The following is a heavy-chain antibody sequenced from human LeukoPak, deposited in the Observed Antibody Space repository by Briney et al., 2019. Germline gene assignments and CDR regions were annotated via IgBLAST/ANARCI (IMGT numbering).Heavy chain of an antibody. CDR1: GGSISSSSYY. Sequence: SETLSLTCTVSGGSISSSSYYWGWIRQPPGTGLEWIGSIYYSGSTYYNPSLKSRVTISVDTSKNQFSLKLSSVTAADTAVYYCARHANDVVVPAAMTLWGQGTLVTVSS. CDR3: ARHANDVVVPAAMTL. D-gene: IGHD2-2*01. V-gene: IGHV4-39*01. CDR2: IYYSGST. J-gene: IGHJ4*02.